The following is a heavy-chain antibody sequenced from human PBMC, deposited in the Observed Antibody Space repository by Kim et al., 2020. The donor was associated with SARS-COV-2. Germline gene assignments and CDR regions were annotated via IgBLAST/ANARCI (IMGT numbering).Heavy chain of an antibody. V-gene: IGHV3-7*03. CDR3: ARDGGSAFDY. Sequence: GGSLRLSCAASGFTFRSFWMSWVRQAPGKGLEWVANIKQSGSEKYYVDSVKGRFTISRDNANNSLYLQMNSLRDEDTAVYYCARDGGSAFDYWGQGIPVTVSS. CDR2: IKQSGSEK. J-gene: IGHJ4*02. CDR1: GFTFRSFW. D-gene: IGHD3-16*01.